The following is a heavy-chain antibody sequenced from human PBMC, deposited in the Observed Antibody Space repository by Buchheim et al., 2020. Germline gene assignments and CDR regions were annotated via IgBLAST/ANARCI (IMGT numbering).Heavy chain of an antibody. CDR1: GFTFNTQW. D-gene: IGHD3-16*01. Sequence: EVQLVESGGDLVQPGGSLRLSCAASGFTFNTQWMSWVRQAPGKGLEWVANIKEDGSERNYVDSVKGRFTISRDNAKNSLYLQMNILRAEDTAVYYCAFGGTGVFEFWGQGTL. J-gene: IGHJ4*02. CDR2: IKEDGSER. V-gene: IGHV3-7*01. CDR3: AFGGTGVFEF.